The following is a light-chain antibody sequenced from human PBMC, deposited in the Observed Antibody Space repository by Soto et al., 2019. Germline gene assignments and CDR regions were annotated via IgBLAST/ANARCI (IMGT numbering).Light chain of an antibody. J-gene: IGLJ1*01. Sequence: QSVLTQPVSVSGSPGQSITISCTGTSSDVGGYNYVSWYQQHPDIAPKLMIYDVTNRPSGVSNRFSGSKSGNTASLTISGLQAEDEADYYCSSYASSRSLVFGTGTKVTVL. CDR1: SSDVGGYNY. CDR2: DVT. CDR3: SSYASSRSLV. V-gene: IGLV2-14*03.